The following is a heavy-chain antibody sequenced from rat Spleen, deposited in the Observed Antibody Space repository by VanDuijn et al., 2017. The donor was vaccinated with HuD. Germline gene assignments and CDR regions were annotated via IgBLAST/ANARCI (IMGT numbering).Heavy chain of an antibody. J-gene: IGHJ3*01. Sequence: EMQLQESGPGLVKPSQSLSLTCSVTEYSITSSYRWNWIRKFPGNKLEWMGSLNSAGSTNYNPSLKSRIAITRDTSKNQFFLQVNSVTTEDTATYYCGRSDGVHYYLPFADWGQGTLVTVSS. V-gene: IGHV3-3*01. CDR1: EYSITSSYR. D-gene: IGHD1-1*01. CDR2: LNSAGST. CDR3: GRSDGVHYYLPFAD.